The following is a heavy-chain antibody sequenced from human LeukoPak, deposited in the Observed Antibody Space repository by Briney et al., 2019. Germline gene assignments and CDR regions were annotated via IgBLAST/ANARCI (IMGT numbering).Heavy chain of an antibody. V-gene: IGHV5-51*01. CDR2: IYPGDSDT. CDR3: AGGYSYGSTGFDY. CDR1: GYSFTSYW. Sequence: GESLEISCKGSGYSFTSYWIGWVRQMPGKGLEWMGIIYPGDSDTRYSPSFQGQVTISAGKSISTAYLQWSSLKASDTAMYYCAGGYSYGSTGFDYWGQGTLVTVSS. D-gene: IGHD5-18*01. J-gene: IGHJ4*02.